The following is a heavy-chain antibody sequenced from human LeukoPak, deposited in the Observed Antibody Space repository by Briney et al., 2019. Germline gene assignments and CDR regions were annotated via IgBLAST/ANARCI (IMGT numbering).Heavy chain of an antibody. V-gene: IGHV3-30*02. J-gene: IGHJ4*02. Sequence: GGSLRLSCAASGFTFSSYGMHWVRQAPGKGLEWVAFIRYDGSNKYYADSVKGRFTISRDNSKNTLYLRMNSLRAEDTAVYYCAKRHDYGDRAVDYWGQGTLVTVSS. CDR3: AKRHDYGDRAVDY. CDR2: IRYDGSNK. D-gene: IGHD4-17*01. CDR1: GFTFSSYG.